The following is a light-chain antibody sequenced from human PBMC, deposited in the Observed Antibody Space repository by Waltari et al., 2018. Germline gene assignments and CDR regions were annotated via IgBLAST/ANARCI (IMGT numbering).Light chain of an antibody. V-gene: IGKV4-1*01. CDR1: QSVLYSSNDKNY. CDR3: QQYYNDAT. J-gene: IGKJ1*01. CDR2: WAS. Sequence: DIVMTQYPESLAVPLGETATINCKSSQSVLYSSNDKNYFAWYQQKPGQPPKLLIYWASTRESGVPDRFSGSGSGTDFTLTISSLQAEDAAVYYCQQYYNDATFGQGTKVEIK.